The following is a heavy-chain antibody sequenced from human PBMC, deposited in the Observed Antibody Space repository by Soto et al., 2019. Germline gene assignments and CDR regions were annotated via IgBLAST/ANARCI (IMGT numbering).Heavy chain of an antibody. Sequence: GGSLRLSCAASGFTFSSYSMNWVRQAPGKGLEWVSYISSSSSTMFYADSVKGRFTISRDNAKNSLYLQMSSLRAEDTAVYYCARAVAAGDYWGQGTLVTVSS. CDR1: GFTFSSYS. J-gene: IGHJ4*02. CDR3: ARAVAAGDY. V-gene: IGHV3-48*01. D-gene: IGHD3-10*01. CDR2: ISSSSSTM.